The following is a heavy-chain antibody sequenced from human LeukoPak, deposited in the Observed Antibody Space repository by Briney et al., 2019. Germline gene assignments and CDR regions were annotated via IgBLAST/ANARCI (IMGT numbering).Heavy chain of an antibody. CDR3: AEGDVDSPMNFYH. V-gene: IGHV3-43*01. Sequence: PGGSLRLSCAASGFMFDDYTMHWVRQAPGKGLEWVSLINWDGGSRYYAASVKGRFAVSRDNSKNSLYLQMNSLRTEDTALYYCAEGDVDSPMNFYHWGQGTLVTVSS. J-gene: IGHJ4*02. D-gene: IGHD5-18*01. CDR2: INWDGGSR. CDR1: GFMFDDYT.